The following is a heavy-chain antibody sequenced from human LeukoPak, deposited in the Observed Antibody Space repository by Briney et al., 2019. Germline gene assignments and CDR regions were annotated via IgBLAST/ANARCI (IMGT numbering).Heavy chain of an antibody. J-gene: IGHJ6*03. Sequence: GGSLRLSCAASRFTFNKYAMSWVRQAPGMGLEWLSYVSGSGGATYYADSVKGRFTISRDNSKNTVYLQMGSLRAEDTAVYYCAKNRGGTYKYYMDVWGNGTTVTVSS. D-gene: IGHD1-1*01. V-gene: IGHV3-23*01. CDR3: AKNRGGTYKYYMDV. CDR1: RFTFNKYA. CDR2: VSGSGGAT.